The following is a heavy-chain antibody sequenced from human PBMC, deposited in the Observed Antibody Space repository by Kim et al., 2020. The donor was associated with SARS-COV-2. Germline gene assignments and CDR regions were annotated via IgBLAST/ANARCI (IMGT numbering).Heavy chain of an antibody. D-gene: IGHD3-10*01. CDR3: AISGSGSYSYFDY. Sequence: SETLSLTCAVSGGSISSGGYSWSWIRQPPGKGLEWIGYIYHSGSTYYNPSLKSRVTISVDRSKNQFSLKLSSVTAADTAVYYCAISGSGSYSYFDYWGQGTLVTVSS. CDR2: IYHSGST. CDR1: GGSISSGGYS. J-gene: IGHJ4*02. V-gene: IGHV4-30-2*01.